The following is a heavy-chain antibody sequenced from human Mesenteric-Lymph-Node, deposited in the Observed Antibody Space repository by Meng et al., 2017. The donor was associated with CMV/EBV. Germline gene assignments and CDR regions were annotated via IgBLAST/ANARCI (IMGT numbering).Heavy chain of an antibody. CDR2: IYHTGST. CDR1: GGSISGQW. V-gene: IGHV4-4*02. J-gene: IGHJ4*02. Sequence: LTCACSGGSISGQWWSWVRQPPGKGLEWIGEIYHTGSTNHNPSLKSRVAISIDKSKNQFSLNLSSVTAADTAVYYCAANGAWHLEYWGQGTLVTVSS. D-gene: IGHD4-17*01. CDR3: AANGAWHLEY.